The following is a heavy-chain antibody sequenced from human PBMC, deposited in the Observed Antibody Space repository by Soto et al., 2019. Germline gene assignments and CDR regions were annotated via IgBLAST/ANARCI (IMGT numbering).Heavy chain of an antibody. CDR3: ASISWESMDV. CDR1: GFTFSSYA. V-gene: IGHV3-30-3*01. J-gene: IGHJ6*02. D-gene: IGHD1-26*01. CDR2: ISYDGSNK. Sequence: GGSLRLSCAASGFTFSSYAMHWVRQAPGKGLEWVAVISYDGSNKYYADSVKGRFTISRDNSKNTLYLQMNSLRAEDTAVYYCASISWESMDVWGQGTTVTVSS.